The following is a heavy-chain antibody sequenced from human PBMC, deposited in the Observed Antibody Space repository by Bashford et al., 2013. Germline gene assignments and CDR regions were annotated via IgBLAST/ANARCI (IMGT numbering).Heavy chain of an antibody. CDR1: GGSISSYY. CDR2: IYYSGST. CDR3: ARGGAPLWLFGY. V-gene: IGHV4-59*12. D-gene: IGHD2-21*01. Sequence: SETLSLTCTVSGGSISSYYWSWIRQPPGKGLEWIGYIYYSGSTNYNPSLKSRVTISVDTSKNQFSLKLSSVTAADTAVYYCARGGAPLWLFGYWGQGTLVTVSS. J-gene: IGHJ4*02.